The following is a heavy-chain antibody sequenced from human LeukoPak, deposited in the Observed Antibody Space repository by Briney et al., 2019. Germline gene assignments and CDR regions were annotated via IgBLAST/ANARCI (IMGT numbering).Heavy chain of an antibody. CDR1: GGSISSYY. CDR2: IHYSGNT. D-gene: IGHD2-21*02. J-gene: IGHJ3*02. V-gene: IGHV4-59*01. Sequence: PSETLSLTCTVSGGSISSYYWSWLRQPPGKGLEWIGNIHYSGNTKYNPSLKSRVTISVDTSKNQFSLKLSSVTAADTAVYYCARDSVTYDAFDIWGQGTMVTVSS. CDR3: ARDSVTYDAFDI.